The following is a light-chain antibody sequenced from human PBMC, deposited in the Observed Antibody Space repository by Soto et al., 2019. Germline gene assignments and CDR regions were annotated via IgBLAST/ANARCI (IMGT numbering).Light chain of an antibody. CDR1: QSISSY. CDR2: AAS. CDR3: QQLNSYPLS. J-gene: IGKJ4*01. Sequence: DIQMTQSTSSLSASVGDRVTITCRASQSISSYLNWYQQKPGKAPKLLIYAASSLQSGVPSRFSGSGSGTDFTLTISSLQPEDFATYYCQQLNSYPLSFAGGTKV. V-gene: IGKV1-39*01.